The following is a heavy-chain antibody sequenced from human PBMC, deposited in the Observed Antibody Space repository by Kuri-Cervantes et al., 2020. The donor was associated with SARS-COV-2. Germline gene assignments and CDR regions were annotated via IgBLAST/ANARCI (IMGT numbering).Heavy chain of an antibody. CDR1: GFTFSSYG. CDR2: IWYDGSNK. CDR3: AKVPYDFWSGYSNWFDP. D-gene: IGHD3-3*01. Sequence: GESLKISCAASGFTFSSYGMHWVRQAPGKGLEWVAVIWYDGSNKYYADSVKGRFTISRDNSKNTLYLQMNSLRAEDTAVYYCAKVPYDFWSGYSNWFDPWGQGTLVTVSS. J-gene: IGHJ5*02. V-gene: IGHV3-33*06.